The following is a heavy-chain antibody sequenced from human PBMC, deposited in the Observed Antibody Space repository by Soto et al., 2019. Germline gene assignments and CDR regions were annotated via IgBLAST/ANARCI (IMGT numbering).Heavy chain of an antibody. CDR1: GFTFSNYA. J-gene: IGHJ4*02. V-gene: IGHV3-23*01. Sequence: EVQLLDSGGGLVQPGGSLRLSCAAAGFTFSNYAMTWVRQAPGQGLEWVSVISGNSGTTYYADSVMGRFTISRDNSKNTLCLQMNSLRAEDTAVYYCAKGPLGVERPNYYFDYWGQGTLVTVSS. D-gene: IGHD2-15*01. CDR2: ISGNSGTT. CDR3: AKGPLGVERPNYYFDY.